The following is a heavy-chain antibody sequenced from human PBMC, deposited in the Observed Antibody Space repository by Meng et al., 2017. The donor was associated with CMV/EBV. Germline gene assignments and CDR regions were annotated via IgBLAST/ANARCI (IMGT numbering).Heavy chain of an antibody. D-gene: IGHD2-2*01. CDR2: IYYSGST. CDR3: AREAIDCSSTSCKLDY. Sequence: SETLSLTCTVSGGSISSSSYYWGWIRQPPGKGLEWIGSIYYSGSTYYNPSLKSRVAISVDTSKNQFSLKLSSVTAADTAVYYCAREAIDCSSTSCKLDYWGQGTLVTVSS. V-gene: IGHV4-39*01. CDR1: GGSISSSSYY. J-gene: IGHJ4*02.